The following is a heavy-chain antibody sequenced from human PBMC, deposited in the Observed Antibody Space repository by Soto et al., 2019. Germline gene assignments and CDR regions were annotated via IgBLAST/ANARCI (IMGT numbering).Heavy chain of an antibody. CDR3: ARGSRGEPADIPWFDP. Sequence: QVQLVQSGAEVKKPGSSVKVSCKASGGTFSSYAISWVRQAPGQGLEWMGGIIPIFGTANYAQKFQGRVTMAADESTSTAYMELCRLRSEDTAVYYCARGSRGEPADIPWFDPWGQGPLVTVSS. CDR2: IIPIFGTA. J-gene: IGHJ5*02. V-gene: IGHV1-69*01. CDR1: GGTFSSYA. D-gene: IGHD2-2*01.